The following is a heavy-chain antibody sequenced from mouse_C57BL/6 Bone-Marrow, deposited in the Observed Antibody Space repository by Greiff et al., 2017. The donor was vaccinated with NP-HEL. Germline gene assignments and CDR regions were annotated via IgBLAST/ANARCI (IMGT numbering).Heavy chain of an antibody. CDR3: ARQNWVFYYFDY. CDR2: ISNGGGST. J-gene: IGHJ2*01. V-gene: IGHV5-12*01. Sequence: EVKVEESGGGLVQPGGSLKLSCAASGFTFSDYYMYWVRQTPEKRLEWVAYISNGGGSTYYPDTVKGRFTISRDNAKNTLYLQMSRLKSEDTAMYYCARQNWVFYYFDYWGQGTTLTVSS. D-gene: IGHD4-1*01. CDR1: GFTFSDYY.